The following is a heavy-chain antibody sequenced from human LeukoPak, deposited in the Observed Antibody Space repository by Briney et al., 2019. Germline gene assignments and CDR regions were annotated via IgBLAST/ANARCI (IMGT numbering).Heavy chain of an antibody. J-gene: IGHJ3*02. D-gene: IGHD5-18*01. CDR1: GFTVSSNY. Sequence: PGGSLRLSCVASGFTVSSNYMNWVRQAPGKGLEWVSVIYSGGTTHYADSVKGRFTISRDNSKNTLYLQMNSLRAEDTAVYYCARALQIGGYSYGYGAFDIWGQGTMVTVSS. V-gene: IGHV3-66*02. CDR2: IYSGGTT. CDR3: ARALQIGGYSYGYGAFDI.